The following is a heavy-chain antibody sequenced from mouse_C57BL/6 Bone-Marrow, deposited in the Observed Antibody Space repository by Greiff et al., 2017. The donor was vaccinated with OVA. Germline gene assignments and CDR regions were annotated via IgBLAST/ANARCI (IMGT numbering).Heavy chain of an antibody. CDR1: GYTFTSYW. CDR3: ARGIYYDYDYFDY. D-gene: IGHD2-4*01. V-gene: IGHV1-50*01. J-gene: IGHJ2*01. Sequence: VQLQQPGAELVKPGASVKLSCKASGYTFTSYWMQWVKQRPGQGLEWIGEIDPSDSYTNYNQKFKGKATLTVDTSSSTAYMQLSSLTSEDSAVYYCARGIYYDYDYFDYWGQGTTLTVSS. CDR2: IDPSDSYT.